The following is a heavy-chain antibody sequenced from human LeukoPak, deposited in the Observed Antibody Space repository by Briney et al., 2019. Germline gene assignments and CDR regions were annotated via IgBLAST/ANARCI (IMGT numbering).Heavy chain of an antibody. CDR2: IRSKTNDYAT. V-gene: IGHV3-73*01. Sequence: GGSLRLSCAASGFTFSDSAMHWVRQASGKGVEWVGRIRSKTNDYATAYTASMKGRFTISRDNSKNTVYLQMNSVRAEDTAVYYCAKGALRGHSSSWYGDFWGQGTLVTVSS. CDR3: AKGALRGHSSSWYGDF. CDR1: GFTFSDSA. J-gene: IGHJ4*02. D-gene: IGHD6-13*01.